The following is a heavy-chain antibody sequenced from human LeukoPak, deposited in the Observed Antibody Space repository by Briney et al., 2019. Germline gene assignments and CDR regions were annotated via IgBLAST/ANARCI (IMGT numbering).Heavy chain of an antibody. CDR2: IWYDGSNK. CDR1: GFTFSSYG. CDR3: ARDRVGYCSSTSCYARLGWFDP. V-gene: IGHV3-33*01. J-gene: IGHJ5*02. D-gene: IGHD2-2*01. Sequence: GGSLRLSCAASGFTFSSYGMHWVRQAPGKGLEWVAVIWYDGSNKYYADSVKGRFTISRDNSKNRLYLQMNSLRAEDTAVYYCARDRVGYCSSTSCYARLGWFDPWGQGTLVTVSS.